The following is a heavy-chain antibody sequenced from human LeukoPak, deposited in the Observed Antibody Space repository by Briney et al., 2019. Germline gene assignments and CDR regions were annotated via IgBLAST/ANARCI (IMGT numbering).Heavy chain of an antibody. V-gene: IGHV3-7*01. CDR3: ARETAYYYDSSGYYMYYFDY. D-gene: IGHD3-22*01. CDR2: IKQDGSEK. CDR1: GFTFSSYW. Sequence: GRSLRLSCAASGFTFSSYWMSWVRQAPGKGLEWVANIKQDGSEKYYVDSVKGRFTISRDNAKNSLYLQTNSLRAEDTAVYYCARETAYYYDSSGYYMYYFDYWGQGTLVTVSS. J-gene: IGHJ4*02.